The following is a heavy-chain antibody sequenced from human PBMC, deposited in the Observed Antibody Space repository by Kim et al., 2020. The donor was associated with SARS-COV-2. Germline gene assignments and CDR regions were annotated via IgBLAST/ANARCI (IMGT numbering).Heavy chain of an antibody. J-gene: IGHJ4*02. CDR1: ENTLSRHS. V-gene: IGHV1-3*04. D-gene: IGHD1-1*01. CDR2: INIGNGNI. CDR3: SRWNDVCYDY. Sequence: ASVKVSCKASENTLSRHSLHWVRQAPGQRLEWMGWINIGNGNIQYSQKFRGRVTFTADTSANTGFLEFYSLTSEDTAVYYCSRWNDVCYDYRGQGTQVTVSS.